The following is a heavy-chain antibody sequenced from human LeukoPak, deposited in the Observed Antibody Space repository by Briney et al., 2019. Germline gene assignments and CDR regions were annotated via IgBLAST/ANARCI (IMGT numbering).Heavy chain of an antibody. CDR2: ISGSGGST. CDR1: GFTFSSYA. V-gene: IGHV3-23*01. CDR3: AKDRHPDIVVVVAATPVDY. D-gene: IGHD2-15*01. J-gene: IGHJ4*02. Sequence: GGSLRLSCAASGFTFSSYAMSWVRQAPGKGLEWVSAISGSGGSTYYADSVKGRFTISRDNSKNTLYLQMNSLRAEDTAVYYCAKDRHPDIVVVVAATPVDYWGQGTLVTVSS.